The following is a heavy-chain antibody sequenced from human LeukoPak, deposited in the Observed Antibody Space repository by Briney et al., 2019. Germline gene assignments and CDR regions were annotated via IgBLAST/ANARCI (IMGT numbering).Heavy chain of an antibody. CDR3: ARRDIVVVPAAIFGAFDI. Sequence: GGSLRLSCAASGFTFDDYGMSWVRQAPGKGLEWVSGINWNGGSTGYADSVKGRFTISRDNAKNSLYLQMNSLRAEDTALYYCARRDIVVVPAAIFGAFDIWGQGTMVTVSS. D-gene: IGHD2-2*02. V-gene: IGHV3-20*04. J-gene: IGHJ3*02. CDR2: INWNGGST. CDR1: GFTFDDYG.